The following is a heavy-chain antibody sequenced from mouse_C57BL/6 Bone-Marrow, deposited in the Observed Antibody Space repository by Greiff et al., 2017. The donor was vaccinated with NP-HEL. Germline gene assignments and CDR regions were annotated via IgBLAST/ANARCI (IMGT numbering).Heavy chain of an antibody. CDR1: GYTFTSYG. J-gene: IGHJ3*01. D-gene: IGHD2-14*01. CDR3: ARGTMGTTWCAY. Sequence: QVHVKQSGAELARPGASVKLSCKASGYTFTSYGISWVKQRTGQGLEWIGEIYPRSGNTYYNEKFKGKATLTADKSSSTAYMELRSLTSEDSAVDFCARGTMGTTWCAYWGQGTRVTVAA. CDR2: IYPRSGNT. V-gene: IGHV1-81*01.